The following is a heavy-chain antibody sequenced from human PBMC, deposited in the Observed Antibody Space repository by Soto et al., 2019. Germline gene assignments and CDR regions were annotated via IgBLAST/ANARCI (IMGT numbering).Heavy chain of an antibody. CDR3: ARGPQPSDF. Sequence: AASVKVSCKTSGYIFTTYSVAWVRQAPGQGLEWMGWINTYNGQTHYAQKFQGRVSVTAEPSTSTVYMELRSLTSDDTAVYYCARGPQPSDFWGQGTLVTVSS. V-gene: IGHV1-18*04. J-gene: IGHJ4*02. CDR2: INTYNGQT. CDR1: GYIFTTYS.